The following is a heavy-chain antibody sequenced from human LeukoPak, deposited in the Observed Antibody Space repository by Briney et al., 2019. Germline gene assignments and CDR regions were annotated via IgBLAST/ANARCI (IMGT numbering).Heavy chain of an antibody. CDR3: AHSSSSDAFDI. D-gene: IGHD6-6*01. Sequence: ASVKVSCKASGYTFTSYGISWVRQAPGQGLEWMGIINPSGGSTSYAQKFQGRVTMTRDTSTSTVYMELSSLRSEDTAVYYCAHSSSSDAFDIWGQGTMVTVSS. J-gene: IGHJ3*02. CDR2: INPSGGST. CDR1: GYTFTSYG. V-gene: IGHV1-46*01.